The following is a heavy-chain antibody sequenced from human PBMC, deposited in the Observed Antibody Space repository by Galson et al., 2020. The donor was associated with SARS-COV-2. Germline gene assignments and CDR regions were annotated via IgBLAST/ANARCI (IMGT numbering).Heavy chain of an antibody. D-gene: IGHD3-9*01. J-gene: IGHJ6*02. CDR3: ARHPVLRYFDWLSHYYGMDV. V-gene: IGHV4-39*01. CDR1: GGSISSSSYY. Sequence: TLSLTCTVSGGSISSSSYYWGWIRQPPGKGLEWIGSIYYSGSTYYNPSLKSRVTISVDTSKNQFSLKLSSVTAADTAVYYCARHPVLRYFDWLSHYYGMDVWGQGTTVTVSS. CDR2: IYYSGST.